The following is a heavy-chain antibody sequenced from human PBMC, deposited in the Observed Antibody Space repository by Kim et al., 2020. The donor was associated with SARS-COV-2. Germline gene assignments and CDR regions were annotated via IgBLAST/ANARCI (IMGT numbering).Heavy chain of an antibody. CDR1: GGSFSGYY. J-gene: IGHJ6*01. V-gene: IGHV4-34*01. D-gene: IGHD5-18*01. CDR2: INHSGST. CDR3: ARSAGYSDGYGYYYYYGM. Sequence: SETLSLTCAVYGGSFSGYYWSWIRQPPGKGLEWIGEINHSGSTNYNPSLKSRVTISVDTSKNQFSLKLSSVTAADTAVYYCARSAGYSDGYGYYYYYGM.